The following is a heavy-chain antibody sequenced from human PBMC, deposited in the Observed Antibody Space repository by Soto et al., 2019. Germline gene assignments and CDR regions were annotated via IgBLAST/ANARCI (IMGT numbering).Heavy chain of an antibody. CDR1: VFTSSG. J-gene: IGHJ3*01. CDR3: AREGILGLFDAYDL. D-gene: IGHD3-3*01. CDR2: ISTHNGNT. Sequence: ASMKVSCQASVFTSSGIIWGRQAPGQRLEWMGWISTHNGNTIYAQKFKGRVVMTMDTSTTTVYMELRSLRPDDTAVYLCAREGILGLFDAYDLWGQGTMVTVSS. V-gene: IGHV1-18*04.